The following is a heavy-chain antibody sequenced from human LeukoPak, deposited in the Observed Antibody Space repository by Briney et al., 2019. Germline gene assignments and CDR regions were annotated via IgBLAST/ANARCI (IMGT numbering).Heavy chain of an antibody. CDR3: ARSTGSTMFIDY. D-gene: IGHD3-10*02. Sequence: PLETLSLTRIVSDGSITPYYWSWIRHPPGTGEEGVGYIYYSGNTDYSPSLKSRVAISVDTSKNQFSLKLSSVTAADTAVYYCARSTGSTMFIDYWGQGTLVTVSS. CDR2: IYYSGNT. V-gene: IGHV4-59*01. J-gene: IGHJ4*02. CDR1: DGSITPYY.